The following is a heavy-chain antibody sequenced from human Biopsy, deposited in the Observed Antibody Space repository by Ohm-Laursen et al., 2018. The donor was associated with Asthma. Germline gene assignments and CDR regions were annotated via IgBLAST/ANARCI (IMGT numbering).Heavy chain of an antibody. J-gene: IGHJ5*02. CDR1: GGSINIGDYY. Sequence: SQTLSLTCTVSGGSINIGDYYWSWIRQHPVKGLEWFGFIHYSGSTSYNPSLKGGVTISVDTSKNQFSLKLSSVTAADTAVYYCARASAAASSNWFDPWGQGTLVTVSS. V-gene: IGHV4-30-4*08. D-gene: IGHD6-25*01. CDR2: IHYSGST. CDR3: ARASAAASSNWFDP.